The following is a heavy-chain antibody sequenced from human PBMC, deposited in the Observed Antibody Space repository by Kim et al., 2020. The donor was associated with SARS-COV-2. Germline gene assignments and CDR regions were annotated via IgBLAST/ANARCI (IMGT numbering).Heavy chain of an antibody. CDR2: ISWNSNNI. J-gene: IGHJ4*02. V-gene: IGHV3-9*01. CDR3: AKDRRYTYGYGLDY. Sequence: GGSLRLSCAASGFTFDDYAMHWVRQAPGKGLEWVSGISWNSNNIDYADSVKGRFTISRDNAKNSLYLQMNSLRTEDTALYYCAKDRRYTYGYGLDYWGQGTLVTVSS. D-gene: IGHD5-18*01. CDR1: GFTFDDYA.